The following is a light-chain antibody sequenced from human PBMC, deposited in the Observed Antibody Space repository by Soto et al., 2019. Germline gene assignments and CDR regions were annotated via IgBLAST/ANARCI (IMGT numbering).Light chain of an antibody. CDR1: QGVSAS. V-gene: IGKV1-39*01. Sequence: DIQMTQSPSSLSASVGDRVSITCRASQGVSASLLWYQQTQGKAPKRLIYAASNLLSGVPSRFSGSGSGTNFTLTISSLQPEDFATYYCQQSYRTPHTFGQGTKLETK. J-gene: IGKJ2*01. CDR2: AAS. CDR3: QQSYRTPHT.